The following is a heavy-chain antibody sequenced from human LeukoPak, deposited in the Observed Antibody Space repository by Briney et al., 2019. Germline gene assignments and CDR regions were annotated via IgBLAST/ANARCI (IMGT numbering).Heavy chain of an antibody. V-gene: IGHV1-2*02. CDR1: GYTFTGYY. D-gene: IGHD3-10*01. CDR3: ARVWFGDNHWFDP. Sequence: ASVKVSCKASGYTFTGYYMHWVRQAPGQGLEWMGWINPNSGGTNYAQKFQGRVTMTRDTSISTAYMELSRLRSDDTAAYYCARVWFGDNHWFDPWGQGTLVTVSS. CDR2: INPNSGGT. J-gene: IGHJ5*02.